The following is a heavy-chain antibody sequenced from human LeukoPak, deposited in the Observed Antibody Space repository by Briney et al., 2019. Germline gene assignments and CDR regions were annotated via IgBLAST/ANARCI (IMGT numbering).Heavy chain of an antibody. CDR2: INHSGST. Sequence: SETLSLTCAVYGGSFSGYYWSWIRQPPGKGLEWTGEINHSGSTNYNPSLKSRVTISVDTSKNQFSLKLSSVTAADTAVYYCARAMTTVTTRPFDYWGQGTLVTVSS. V-gene: IGHV4-34*01. CDR1: GGSFSGYY. J-gene: IGHJ4*02. CDR3: ARAMTTVTTRPFDY. D-gene: IGHD4-17*01.